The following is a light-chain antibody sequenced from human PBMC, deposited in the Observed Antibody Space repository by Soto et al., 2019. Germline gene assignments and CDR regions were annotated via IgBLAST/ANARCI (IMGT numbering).Light chain of an antibody. CDR1: QSVSSSY. Sequence: EIVLTQSPGTLSLSPGERATLPCRASQSVSSSYLAWYQQKPGQAPRLLIYGASSRATGIPDRFSGSGSGTDFTLTISRLEPEDFAVYFCQHYGNSPPFTFGQGTKVDIK. CDR2: GAS. J-gene: IGKJ2*01. CDR3: QHYGNSPPFT. V-gene: IGKV3-20*01.